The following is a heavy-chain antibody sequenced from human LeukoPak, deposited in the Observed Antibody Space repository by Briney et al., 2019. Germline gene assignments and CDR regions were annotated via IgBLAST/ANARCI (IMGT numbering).Heavy chain of an antibody. CDR3: ARDLGHLDY. J-gene: IGHJ4*02. V-gene: IGHV4-59*01. D-gene: IGHD3-16*01. CDR2: IYYSGST. Sequence: SETLSLTCTVSGGSISSYYWSWIRQPPGKGLEWIGYIYYSGSTNYNPSLKSRVTISVDTSKNQFSLKLSSVTAADTAVYYCARDLGHLDYWGQGTLVTVSS. CDR1: GGSISSYY.